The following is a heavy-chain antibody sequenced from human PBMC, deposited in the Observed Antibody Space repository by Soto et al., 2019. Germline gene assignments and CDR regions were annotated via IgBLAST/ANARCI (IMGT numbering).Heavy chain of an antibody. CDR1: GFSFKTFW. J-gene: IGHJ3*01. CDR3: VSANIVGRPG. V-gene: IGHV3-7*01. Sequence: EMQLVESVGGSVQPGESLRLSCAASGFSFKTFWMSWVRQAPGKGLEWVANINQDESESHYVDSVKGRFTISRDNAKSSVSLQMNDLRVEDTAVYYCVSANIVGRPGGGQGTMVTVSS. D-gene: IGHD6-6*01. CDR2: INQDESES.